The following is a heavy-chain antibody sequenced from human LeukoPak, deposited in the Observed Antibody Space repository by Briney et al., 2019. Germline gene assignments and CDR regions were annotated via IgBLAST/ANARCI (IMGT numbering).Heavy chain of an antibody. D-gene: IGHD6-19*01. CDR3: ARHGAAGQPSGWYLARWFDP. CDR1: GFSFTSYW. Sequence: GESLQIPCKGSGFSFTSYWIGWVRQMPGKGLEWMGIIYPGDSDTRYSPSFQGQVTISADKSISTAYLQWSSLKASDTAMYYCARHGAAGQPSGWYLARWFDPWGEGTLVTVSS. CDR2: IYPGDSDT. J-gene: IGHJ5*02. V-gene: IGHV5-51*01.